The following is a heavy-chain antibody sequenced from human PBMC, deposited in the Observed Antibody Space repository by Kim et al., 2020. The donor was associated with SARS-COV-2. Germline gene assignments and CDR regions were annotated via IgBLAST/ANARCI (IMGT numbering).Heavy chain of an antibody. D-gene: IGHD1-26*01. V-gene: IGHV3-7*01. CDR3: AALATVQVPVGI. CDR1: GFSFRNNW. Sequence: GGSLRLSCAVSGFSFRNNWMSWVRQAPGKGLEWVAMKKGDGSEKHYVDSVKVRFTMSRDNANNSLYLQMSSLSTEDTAIYYCAALATVQVPVGIWGQGTLVTVSS. CDR2: KKGDGSEK. J-gene: IGHJ4*02.